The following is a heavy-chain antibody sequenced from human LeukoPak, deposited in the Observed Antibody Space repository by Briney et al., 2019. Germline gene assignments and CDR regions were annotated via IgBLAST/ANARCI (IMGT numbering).Heavy chain of an antibody. J-gene: IGHJ5*02. V-gene: IGHV1-2*02. CDR3: ARGFRLSAIEDWFDP. D-gene: IGHD2-2*02. Sequence: ASVKVSCKASGYTFTGYYMHWVRQAPGQGLEWMGWITPNSGGTKFAQKFQGRVTMTRDTSISTAYMELSGLRSDDTAVYYCARGFRLSAIEDWFDPWGQGTLVTVSS. CDR2: ITPNSGGT. CDR1: GYTFTGYY.